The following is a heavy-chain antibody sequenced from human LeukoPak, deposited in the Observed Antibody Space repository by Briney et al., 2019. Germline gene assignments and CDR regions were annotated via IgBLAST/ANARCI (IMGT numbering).Heavy chain of an antibody. D-gene: IGHD3-16*01. CDR3: ARGYFFMSTPYFDY. V-gene: IGHV4-38-2*01. CDR1: GYSISSGYY. J-gene: IGHJ4*02. Sequence: SETLSLTCAVSGYSISSGYYWGWIRQPPGKGLEWIGSIYHSGSTYYNPSLKSRVTISVDTSKNQFSLKLSSVTAADTAVYYCARGYFFMSTPYFDYWGQGTLVTVSS. CDR2: IYHSGST.